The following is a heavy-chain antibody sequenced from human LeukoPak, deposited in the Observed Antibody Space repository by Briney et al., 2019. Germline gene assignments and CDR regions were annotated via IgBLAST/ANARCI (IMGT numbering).Heavy chain of an antibody. CDR2: IRYYGSNK. CDR1: GVTLISYG. CDR3: AKEEGY. V-gene: IGHV3-30*02. Sequence: GSLRLSCAASGVTLISYGMHWVRQAPGKGLEWVAFIRYYGSNKYYADSVKGRFTISRDNSKNTLYLQMNSLRAEDTAVYYCAKEEGYWGQGTLVTVSS. J-gene: IGHJ4*02.